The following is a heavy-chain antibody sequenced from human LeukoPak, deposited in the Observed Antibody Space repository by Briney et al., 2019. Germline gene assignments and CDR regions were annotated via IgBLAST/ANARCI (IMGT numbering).Heavy chain of an antibody. CDR3: ARRRYDYVWGSYRRYYFDY. V-gene: IGHV4-39*01. J-gene: IGHJ4*02. D-gene: IGHD3-16*02. CDR2: IYYSGST. Sequence: SETLSLTCTVSGGSISSSSYYWGWIRQPAGKGLEWIGSIYYSGSTYYNPSLKSRVTISVDTSKNQFSLKLSSVTAADTAVYYCARRRYDYVWGSYRRYYFDYWGQGTLVTVSS. CDR1: GGSISSSSYY.